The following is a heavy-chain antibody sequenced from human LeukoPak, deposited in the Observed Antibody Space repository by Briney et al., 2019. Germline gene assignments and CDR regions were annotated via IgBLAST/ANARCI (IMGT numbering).Heavy chain of an antibody. Sequence: GGSLRLSCAASGFTFSDYYMSWIRQAPGKGLEWVSYISSSGSTIYHADSVKGRFTISRDNAKNSLYLQMNSLRAEDTAVYYCARDSADTIFGVVTPLDYWGQGTLVTVSS. D-gene: IGHD3-3*01. CDR2: ISSSGSTI. V-gene: IGHV3-11*04. CDR1: GFTFSDYY. CDR3: ARDSADTIFGVVTPLDY. J-gene: IGHJ4*02.